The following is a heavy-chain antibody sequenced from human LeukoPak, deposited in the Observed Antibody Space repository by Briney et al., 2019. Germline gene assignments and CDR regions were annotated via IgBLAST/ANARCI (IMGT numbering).Heavy chain of an antibody. Sequence: GGSLRLSCAASGFTFSNYCMHWVRQAPGKGLVWVSRINRDGSSTTYADSVKGRFTISRDNAKKTVYLQMNSLRVEDTAVYYCARGPSSSFGSEIDYWGQGTLVTVSS. CDR2: INRDGSST. V-gene: IGHV3-74*03. D-gene: IGHD1-14*01. CDR1: GFTFSNYC. CDR3: ARGPSSSFGSEIDY. J-gene: IGHJ4*02.